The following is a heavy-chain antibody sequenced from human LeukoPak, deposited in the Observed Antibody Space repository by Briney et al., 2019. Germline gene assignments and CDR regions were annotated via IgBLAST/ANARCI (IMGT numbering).Heavy chain of an antibody. CDR2: ISGSGGST. CDR3: ARAPVTSCRGAYCYPFDY. CDR1: GFTFSSYG. J-gene: IGHJ4*02. D-gene: IGHD2-21*01. V-gene: IGHV3-23*01. Sequence: GGSLRLSCAASGFTFSSYGMSWVRQAPGKGLEWVSAISGSGGSTYYADSVKGRFTISRDNSKNTLYLQMNSLRLEDAAVYFCARAPVTSCRGAYCYPFDYWGQGTLITVSS.